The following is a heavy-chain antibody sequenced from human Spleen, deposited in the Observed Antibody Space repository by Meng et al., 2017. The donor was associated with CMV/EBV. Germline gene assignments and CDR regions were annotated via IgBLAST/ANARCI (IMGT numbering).Heavy chain of an antibody. Sequence: YTFTSYGINWVRQAPGQGLEWMGWISAYNGNTNYAQNFRGRVTMTRDASTSTAYMELRSLRSDDTAVYFCARGGTSLFPGANWFDPWGQGTLVTVSS. V-gene: IGHV1-18*01. J-gene: IGHJ5*02. CDR1: YTFTSYG. D-gene: IGHD1-1*01. CDR3: ARGGTSLFPGANWFDP. CDR2: ISAYNGNT.